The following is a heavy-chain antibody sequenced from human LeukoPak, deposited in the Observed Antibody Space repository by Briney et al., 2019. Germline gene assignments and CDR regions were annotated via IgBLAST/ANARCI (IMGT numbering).Heavy chain of an antibody. J-gene: IGHJ3*02. D-gene: IGHD3-22*01. CDR2: IYYSGST. V-gene: IGHV4-61*08. CDR1: GGSISSGDYY. Sequence: PSETLSLTCTVSGGSISSGDYYWSWIRQPPGKGLEWIGYIYYSGSTYYNPSLKSRVTISVDTSKNQFSLKLSSVTAADTAVYYCARAGYYDSSGYYYGGAFDIWGQGTMVTVSS. CDR3: ARAGYYDSSGYYYGGAFDI.